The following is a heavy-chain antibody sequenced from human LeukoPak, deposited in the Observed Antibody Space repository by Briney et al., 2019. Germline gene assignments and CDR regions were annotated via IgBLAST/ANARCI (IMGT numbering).Heavy chain of an antibody. Sequence: GGSLRLSCAASGFTVSSNHMSWVRQAPGKGLEWVSVIYSGGSTYYADSVKGRFTLSRDNSKNTLYLQMNSLRAEDTAVYYCARNTYYYNSSGYYYFGYWGQGTLVTVSS. D-gene: IGHD3-22*01. V-gene: IGHV3-53*01. CDR1: GFTVSSNH. CDR3: ARNTYYYNSSGYYYFGY. CDR2: IYSGGST. J-gene: IGHJ4*02.